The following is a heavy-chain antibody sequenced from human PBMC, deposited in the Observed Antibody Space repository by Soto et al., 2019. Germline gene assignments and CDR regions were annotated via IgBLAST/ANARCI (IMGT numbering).Heavy chain of an antibody. CDR2: IYHSGST. CDR1: GGSISSGGYS. CDR3: ARAHGYSYGDFDY. Sequence: SETLSLTCAVSGGSISSGGYSWSWIRHQPGKGLEWIGYIYHSGSTYYNPSLKSRVTISVDRSKNQFSLKLSSVTAADTAVYYCARAHGYSYGDFDYWGQGTLVTVSS. J-gene: IGHJ4*02. V-gene: IGHV4-30-2*01. D-gene: IGHD5-18*01.